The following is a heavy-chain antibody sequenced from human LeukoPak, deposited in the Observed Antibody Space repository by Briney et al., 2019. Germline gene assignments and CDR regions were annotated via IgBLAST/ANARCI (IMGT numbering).Heavy chain of an antibody. CDR3: ARCYGQQLVTGGDY. CDR1: GFTFDDYG. Sequence: PGGSLRLSCAASGFTFDDYGMSWVRQAPGKGLEWVSGINWNGGSTGYADSVKGRFTISRDNAKNSLYLQMKSLRAEDTALYYCARCYGQQLVTGGDYWGQGTLVTVSS. J-gene: IGHJ4*02. CDR2: INWNGGST. D-gene: IGHD6-13*01. V-gene: IGHV3-20*04.